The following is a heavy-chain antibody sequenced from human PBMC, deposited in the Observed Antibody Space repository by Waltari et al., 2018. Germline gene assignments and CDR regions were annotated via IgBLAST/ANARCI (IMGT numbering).Heavy chain of an antibody. V-gene: IGHV1-58*02. D-gene: IGHD3-16*01. J-gene: IGHJ3*02. CDR3: AARPHNTWGAFDI. CDR2: IVFGRGNT. Sequence: QMQLEQSGPEVKKPGTSVKVSCKVSGFTFSRSAMQWVRQARGQRLEWIGWIVFGRGNTNYVQKYQERVTITRDMSTNTAYMERSSLRSADTAVYYCAARPHNTWGAFDIWGQGTMVTVSS. CDR1: GFTFSRSA.